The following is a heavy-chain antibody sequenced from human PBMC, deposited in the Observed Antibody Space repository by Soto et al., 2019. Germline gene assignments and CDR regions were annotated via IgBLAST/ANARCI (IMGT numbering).Heavy chain of an antibody. CDR1: GYTFTSYA. V-gene: IGHV1-3*01. D-gene: IGHD3-22*01. Sequence: QVQLVQSGAEVKKPGASVKVSCKASGYTFTSYAMHWVRQAPGQRLEWMGWINAGNGNTKYSQKFQRXVTITRDTSASTAYMELSSLRSEDTAVYYCARGDYYDIHDYWGQGTLVTVSS. J-gene: IGHJ4*02. CDR3: ARGDYYDIHDY. CDR2: INAGNGNT.